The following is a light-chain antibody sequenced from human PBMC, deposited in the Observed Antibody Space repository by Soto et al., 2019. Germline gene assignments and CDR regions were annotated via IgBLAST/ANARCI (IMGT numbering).Light chain of an antibody. CDR2: GAS. J-gene: IGKJ3*01. CDR1: QSVSRSY. V-gene: IGKV3-20*01. CDR3: QQYGTSPLFP. Sequence: EIVLTQSPGTLSLSRGGRATLSCRASQSVSRSYLAWYQQKPGQAPRLLIYGASSMATGIPDRVSGSGTGTDFTLTINRLEPEYFAVYYCQQYGTSPLFPFGPGTKVDIK.